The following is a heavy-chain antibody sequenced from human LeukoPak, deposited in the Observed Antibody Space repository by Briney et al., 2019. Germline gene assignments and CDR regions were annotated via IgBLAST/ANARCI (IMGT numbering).Heavy chain of an antibody. Sequence: PGGSLRLSCASSGFTFSSYAMSWVRQAPGKGLEWVSTISGSGGSAYYADSVKGRFTISRDNSKNTLYLQMNILRAEDTAVYYCARGLDSSGWDAFDIWGQGTMVTVSS. D-gene: IGHD6-19*01. J-gene: IGHJ3*02. CDR2: ISGSGGSA. CDR3: ARGLDSSGWDAFDI. CDR1: GFTFSSYA. V-gene: IGHV3-23*01.